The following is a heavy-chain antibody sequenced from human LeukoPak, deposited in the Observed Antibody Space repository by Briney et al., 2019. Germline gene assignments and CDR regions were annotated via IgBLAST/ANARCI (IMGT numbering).Heavy chain of an antibody. CDR2: INHSGST. CDR1: GGSFSGYY. Sequence: SETLSLTCAVYGGSFSGYYWSWIRQPPGKGLEWIGEINHSGSTNYNPSLKSRVTISVDTSKNQFSLKLSSVTAADTAVYYCASATVTTGWNYYYYYGMDVWGQGTTVTVSS. CDR3: ASATVTTGWNYYYYYGMDV. V-gene: IGHV4-34*01. D-gene: IGHD4-17*01. J-gene: IGHJ6*02.